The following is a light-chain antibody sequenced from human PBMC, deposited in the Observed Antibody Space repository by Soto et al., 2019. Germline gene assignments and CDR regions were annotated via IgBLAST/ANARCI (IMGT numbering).Light chain of an antibody. CDR3: QQYGSSHT. V-gene: IGKV3-20*01. J-gene: IGKJ2*01. CDR1: QSVSSTY. Sequence: EIVLTQSPGTLSLSPGERATLSCRASQSVSSTYLAWYQQKPGQAPRLFIYGASSRATGIPDRFSGSGSGTDFTRTISRLEPEDFAVYYCQQYGSSHTFGQGTKLEIK. CDR2: GAS.